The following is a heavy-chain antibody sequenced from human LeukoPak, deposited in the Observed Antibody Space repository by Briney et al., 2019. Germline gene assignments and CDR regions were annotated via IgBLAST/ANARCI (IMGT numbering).Heavy chain of an antibody. CDR2: ISTSTSSTTTI. J-gene: IGHJ4*02. V-gene: IGHV3-48*02. Sequence: GGSLRLSCAASGFTFSSYGMNWVRQAPGKGLEWLSYISTSTSSTTTIYYAESVKGRFTVSRDNPKNSLYLQMNSLRDEDTAVYYCARDLSLSYWGQGTLVTVSS. CDR3: ARDLSLSY. CDR1: GFTFSSYG.